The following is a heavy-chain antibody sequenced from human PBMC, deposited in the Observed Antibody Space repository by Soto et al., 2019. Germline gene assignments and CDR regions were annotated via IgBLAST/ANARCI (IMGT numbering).Heavy chain of an antibody. CDR2: ISSSSSYI. Sequence: GGSLRLSCAASGFTFSSYSMNWVRQAPGKGLEWVSSISSSSSYIYYADSVRGRFTISRDNAKNSLYLQMNSLRAEDTAVYYCATDLGGYCSGGSCYEGYWGQGTLVTVSS. CDR3: ATDLGGYCSGGSCYEGY. CDR1: GFTFSSYS. D-gene: IGHD2-15*01. J-gene: IGHJ4*02. V-gene: IGHV3-21*01.